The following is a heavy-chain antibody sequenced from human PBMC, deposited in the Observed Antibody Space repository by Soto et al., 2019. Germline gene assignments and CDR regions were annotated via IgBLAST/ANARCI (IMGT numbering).Heavy chain of an antibody. D-gene: IGHD2-8*01. CDR1: GYTFTSYY. Sequence: QVQLVQSGAEVKKPGASVKISCKAYGYTFTSYYMNWVRQAPGPGLEWMGIINPSGGSTNYAQKLHGRVAMTRDTSTSTVYMELNSLRSDDTAVYYFARRFYPGCINAVCYPLDYCGQGNLVTVSS. CDR3: ARRFYPGCINAVCYPLDY. J-gene: IGHJ4*02. CDR2: INPSGGST. V-gene: IGHV1-46*01.